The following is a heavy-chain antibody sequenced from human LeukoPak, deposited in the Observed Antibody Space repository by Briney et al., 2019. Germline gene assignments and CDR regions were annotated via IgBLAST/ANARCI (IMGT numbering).Heavy chain of an antibody. CDR2: IIPILGIA. CDR3: ARDRRMSFGSRYDSSGFQGY. Sequence: ASVKVSCKASGGTFSSYAISWVRQAPGQGLEWMGRIIPILGIANYAQKFQGRVTITADKSTSTAYMELSSLRSEDTAVYYCARDRRMSFGSRYDSSGFQGYWGQGTLVTVSS. CDR1: GGTFSSYA. D-gene: IGHD3-22*01. V-gene: IGHV1-69*04. J-gene: IGHJ4*02.